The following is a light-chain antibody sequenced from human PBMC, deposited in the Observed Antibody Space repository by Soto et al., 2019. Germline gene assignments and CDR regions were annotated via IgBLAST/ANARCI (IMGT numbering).Light chain of an antibody. J-gene: IGKJ4*01. CDR3: QQSYRTPLT. CDR2: AAS. Sequence: DIQMTQSPSSLSASVGDRVTITCRASQSVSSYLNWYQQKPGKAPKLLIYAASSLQSGVPSRFSGSRAGTDFTITISSLQPEDFATYYCQQSYRTPLTFGGRTKVEIK. V-gene: IGKV1-39*01. CDR1: QSVSSY.